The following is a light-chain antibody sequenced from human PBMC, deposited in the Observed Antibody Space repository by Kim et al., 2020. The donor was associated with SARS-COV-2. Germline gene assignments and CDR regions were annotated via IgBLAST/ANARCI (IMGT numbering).Light chain of an antibody. CDR2: GAS. CDR1: QSVSSS. J-gene: IGKJ2*01. Sequence: IVMTQSPATLSVSPGERATLSCRASQSVSSSLAWFQQKPGQAPRLLIFGASTRASGVPARFSGSGSGTEFTLTISSLESEDLAVYYCQQYNNWYTFGQGTKLEI. CDR3: QQYNNWYT. V-gene: IGKV3-15*01.